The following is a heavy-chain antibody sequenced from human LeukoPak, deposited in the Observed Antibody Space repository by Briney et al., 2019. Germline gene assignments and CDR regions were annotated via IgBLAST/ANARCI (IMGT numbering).Heavy chain of an antibody. V-gene: IGHV3-48*01. CDR3: ARENGGNPGVGAFDI. CDR1: GFTFSSYS. CDR2: ISSSSSTI. D-gene: IGHD4-23*01. J-gene: IGHJ3*02. Sequence: PGGSLRLSCAASGFTFSSYSMNWVRQAPGKGLEWVSYISSSSSTIYYADSVKGRFTISRDNAKNSLYLQMNSLRAEDTAVYYCARENGGNPGVGAFDIWGQGTMVTVSS.